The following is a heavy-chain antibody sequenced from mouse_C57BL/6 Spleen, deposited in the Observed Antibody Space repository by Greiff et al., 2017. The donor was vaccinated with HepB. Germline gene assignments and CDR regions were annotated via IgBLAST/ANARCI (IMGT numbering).Heavy chain of an antibody. J-gene: IGHJ2*01. D-gene: IGHD4-1*01. CDR2: IYPRDGST. Sequence: VMLVESGPELVKPGASVKLSCKASGYTFTSYDINWVKQRPGQGLEWIGWIYPRDGSTKYNEKFKGKATLTVDTSSSTAYMELHSLTSEDSAVYFCARGWLTVDFDYWGQGTTLTVSS. V-gene: IGHV1-85*01. CDR3: ARGWLTVDFDY. CDR1: GYTFTSYD.